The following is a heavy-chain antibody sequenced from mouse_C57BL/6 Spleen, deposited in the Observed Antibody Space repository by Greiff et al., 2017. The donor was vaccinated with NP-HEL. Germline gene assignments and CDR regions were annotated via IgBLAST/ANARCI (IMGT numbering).Heavy chain of an antibody. V-gene: IGHV1-53*01. CDR2: INPSNGGT. Sequence: VQLQQPGTELVKPGASVKLSCKASGYTFTSYWMHWVKQRPGQGLEWIGNINPSNGGTNYNEKFKSKATLTVDKSSSTAYMQLSSLTSEDSAVYYCARDDYYGSSYVGYFDYWGQGTTLTVSS. J-gene: IGHJ2*01. D-gene: IGHD1-1*01. CDR1: GYTFTSYW. CDR3: ARDDYYGSSYVGYFDY.